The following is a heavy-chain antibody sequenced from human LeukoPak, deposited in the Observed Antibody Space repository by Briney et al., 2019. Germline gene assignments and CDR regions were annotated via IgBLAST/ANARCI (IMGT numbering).Heavy chain of an antibody. D-gene: IGHD4-17*01. CDR3: ARGDLTLGKDIGDYHRSGGLFDY. J-gene: IGHJ4*02. CDR2: INTNTGNP. Sequence: ASVKVSCTASGYTFTSYAMNWVRQAPGQGLGWMGWINTNTGNPTYAQGFTGRFVFSLDTSVSTAYLQISSLKAEDTAVYYCARGDLTLGKDIGDYHRSGGLFDYWGQGTLVTVSS. CDR1: GYTFTSYA. V-gene: IGHV7-4-1*02.